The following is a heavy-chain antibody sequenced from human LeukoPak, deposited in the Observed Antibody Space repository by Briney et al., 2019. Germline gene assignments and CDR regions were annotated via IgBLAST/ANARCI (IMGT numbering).Heavy chain of an antibody. D-gene: IGHD3-3*01. V-gene: IGHV3-7*01. Sequence: GGSLRLSCAASGFMFSSNWMSWVRLAPGKGLEWVANIKEDGTETYYVDSVKGRFTISRDNAKNTLYLQMNSLRAEDTAVYYCAREQYYDFWSGYLGPPSPDAFDIWGQGTMVTVSS. CDR3: AREQYYDFWSGYLGPPSPDAFDI. J-gene: IGHJ3*02. CDR1: GFMFSSNW. CDR2: IKEDGTET.